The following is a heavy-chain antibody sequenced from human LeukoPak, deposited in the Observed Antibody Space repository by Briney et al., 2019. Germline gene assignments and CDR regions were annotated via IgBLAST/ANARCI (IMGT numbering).Heavy chain of an antibody. J-gene: IGHJ4*02. CDR2: IYYSGLT. CDR1: GGSISSNN. D-gene: IGHD3-10*01. CDR3: ARGRWELLDS. Sequence: PLETLSLTCTVSGGSISSNNWSWIRQPPGEGLEWIGYIYYSGLTGYNPSLKSRVTISVDTSKNQFSLKMTSVTAADTAVYYCARGRWELLDSWGQGTLVSVSS. V-gene: IGHV4-59*01.